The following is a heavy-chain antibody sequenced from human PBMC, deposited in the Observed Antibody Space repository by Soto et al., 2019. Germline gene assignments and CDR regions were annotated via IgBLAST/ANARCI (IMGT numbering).Heavy chain of an antibody. D-gene: IGHD2-2*01. J-gene: IGHJ4*02. CDR2: IYYSGST. CDR3: ARDTRIPAAVN. V-gene: IGHV4-30-4*01. Sequence: TLSLTCTVSVGSISSGDYYWSWIRQPPGKGLEWIGYIYYSGSTYYNPSLKSRVTISVDTSKNQCSLKLSSVTAADTAVYYCARDTRIPAAVNWGQGTLGTVSS. CDR1: VGSISSGDYY.